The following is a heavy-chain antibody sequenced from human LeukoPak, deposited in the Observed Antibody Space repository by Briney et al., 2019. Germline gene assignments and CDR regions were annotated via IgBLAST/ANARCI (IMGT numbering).Heavy chain of an antibody. V-gene: IGHV3-7*01. J-gene: IGHJ4*02. CDR3: ARDGGLHTNFDY. CDR2: TKPDGSAE. Sequence: GGSLRLSCAASGFSFRNYWMGWVRQAPGKGLEWVANTKPDGSAEYYADAVRGRFTASRDDANNLLYLQMNRLRAEDTAVYYCARDGGLHTNFDYWGQGTLLTVSS. D-gene: IGHD2-15*01. CDR1: GFSFRNYW.